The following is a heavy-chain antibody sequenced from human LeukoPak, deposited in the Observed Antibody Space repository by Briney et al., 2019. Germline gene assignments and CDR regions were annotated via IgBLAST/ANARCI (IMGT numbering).Heavy chain of an antibody. Sequence: ASVKVSCKVSGYTLTKLSMHWVRQAPGKGLEWMGGFDPEDGETIYAQKFQGRVTMTEDTSTDTAYMELSSLRSEDTAVYYCATGVEKYQLLLPPFDYWGQGTLVTVSS. J-gene: IGHJ4*02. CDR3: ATGVEKYQLLLPPFDY. D-gene: IGHD2-2*01. V-gene: IGHV1-24*01. CDR2: FDPEDGET. CDR1: GYTLTKLS.